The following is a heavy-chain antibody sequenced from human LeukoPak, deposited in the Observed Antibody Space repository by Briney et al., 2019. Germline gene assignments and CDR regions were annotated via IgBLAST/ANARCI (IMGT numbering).Heavy chain of an antibody. V-gene: IGHV4-39*01. J-gene: IGHJ5*02. CDR3: ARMGVLNWFDP. CDR1: GGSVSNSGYY. D-gene: IGHD3-16*01. Sequence: SETLSLTCTVSGGSVSNSGYYWGWIRQPPGKGLEWIGSIYYTGSTYPNPSLKSRVTISVDTSKNQFSLKLSSVTAADTAVYYCARMGVLNWFDPWGQGTLVTVSS. CDR2: IYYTGST.